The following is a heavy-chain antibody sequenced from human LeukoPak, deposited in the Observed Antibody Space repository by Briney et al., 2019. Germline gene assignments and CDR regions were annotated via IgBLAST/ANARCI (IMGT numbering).Heavy chain of an antibody. V-gene: IGHV3-23*01. CDR3: AKGGRDCGDSCYSSWFDP. CDR1: GFAFSNYV. D-gene: IGHD2-15*01. J-gene: IGHJ5*02. CDR2: ITGGGGSA. Sequence: GGSLRLSCAASGFAFSNYVMSWVRLAPGKGLEWVSKITGGGGSAYYADSVKGRFTISRDNSKNTVYLQMYSLRAEDTAVYYCAKGGRDCGDSCYSSWFDPWGQGTLVTVSS.